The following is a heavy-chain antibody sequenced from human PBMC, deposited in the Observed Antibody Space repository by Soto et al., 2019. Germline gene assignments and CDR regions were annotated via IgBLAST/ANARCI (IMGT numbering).Heavy chain of an antibody. CDR2: ISAYNGNT. V-gene: IGHV1-18*01. Sequence: ASVKVSCKASGYTFTSYGISWVRQAPGQGLEWMGWISAYNGNTNYAQKLQGRVTMTTDTSTSTAYMELRSLRSDDTAVYYCARAYYDILTGPPPLNYYYYYGMDVWGQGTTVTVSS. D-gene: IGHD3-9*01. CDR1: GYTFTSYG. CDR3: ARAYYDILTGPPPLNYYYYYGMDV. J-gene: IGHJ6*02.